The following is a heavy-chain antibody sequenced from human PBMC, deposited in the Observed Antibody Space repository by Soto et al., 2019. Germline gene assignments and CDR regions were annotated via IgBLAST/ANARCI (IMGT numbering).Heavy chain of an antibody. D-gene: IGHD3-9*01. CDR2: IYYSGST. CDR3: ARRGYYDILTGYQKANWFDP. J-gene: IGHJ5*02. CDR1: GGSISSSSYY. V-gene: IGHV4-39*01. Sequence: QLQLQESGPGLVKPSETLSLTCTVSGGSISSSSYYWGWIRQPPGKGLEWIGSIYYSGSTYYNPSLKSRVTIPVDTSKNQFSLKLSSVTAADTAVYYCARRGYYDILTGYQKANWFDPWGQGTLVTVSS.